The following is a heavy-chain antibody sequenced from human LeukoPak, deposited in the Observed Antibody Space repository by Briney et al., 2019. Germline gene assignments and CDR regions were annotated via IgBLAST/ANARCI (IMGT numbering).Heavy chain of an antibody. CDR3: ARGGYSYGNFDY. J-gene: IGHJ4*02. CDR2: IKQDGSER. CDR1: GFTISSYW. D-gene: IGHD5-18*01. V-gene: IGHV3-7*03. Sequence: PGGSLTLSCAASGFTISSYWMRWVRQAPGKGLEWMANIKQDGSERYYADSVKGRFTISRDNAKNSLYLEMNSLRVEDTAVYYCARGGYSYGNFDYWGQGTLVTVSS.